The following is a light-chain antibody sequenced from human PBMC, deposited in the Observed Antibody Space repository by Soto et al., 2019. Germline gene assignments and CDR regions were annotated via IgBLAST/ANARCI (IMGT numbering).Light chain of an antibody. V-gene: IGKV1-39*01. CDR1: QNIGTY. J-gene: IGKJ2*01. CDR3: HQSSAIPYT. CDR2: AAS. Sequence: DIQMTQSPASLSASVGDRVTVTCRASQNIGTYLNWYQQQPGKAPTHLIYAASTLQSGVPSRFSGSGSGTEFSLIIRSLQPVDFAICYSHQSSAIPYTFGQGTKAEIK.